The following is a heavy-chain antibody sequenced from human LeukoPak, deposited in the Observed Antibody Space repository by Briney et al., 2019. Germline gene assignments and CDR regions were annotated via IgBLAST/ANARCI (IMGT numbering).Heavy chain of an antibody. D-gene: IGHD6-13*01. CDR2: IWYDGSKK. CDR1: TFTVSDKY. CDR3: ARDPGTLATYFDY. J-gene: IGHJ4*02. V-gene: IGHV3-33*08. Sequence: PGGSLRLSCAASTFTVSDKYMSWVRQAPGKGLEWVAVIWYDGSKKYYADSVKGRFTISRDDSKNTLYLQMNSLRAEDTAIYYCARDPGTLATYFDYWGPGTLVTVSS.